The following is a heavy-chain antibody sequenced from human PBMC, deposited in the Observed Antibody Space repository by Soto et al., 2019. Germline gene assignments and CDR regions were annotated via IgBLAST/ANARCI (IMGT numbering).Heavy chain of an antibody. Sequence: EVQLEESGGGLVQPGGSLRLSCEASGFIFSSHWMHWVRQSAEKGLVWVSRINSDGSSTAYADSGKGRFTICRENAKNTLYLQINSLRVQYTAVYYCARDRPDISNPTDHPMFDYWGQGTQVTVSS. CDR3: ARDRPDISNPTDHPMFDY. J-gene: IGHJ4*02. V-gene: IGHV3-74*01. D-gene: IGHD6-6*01. CDR2: INSDGSST. CDR1: GFIFSSHW.